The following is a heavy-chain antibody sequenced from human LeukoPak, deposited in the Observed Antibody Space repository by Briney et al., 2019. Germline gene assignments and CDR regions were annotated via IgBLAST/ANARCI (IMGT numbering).Heavy chain of an antibody. CDR3: ARESGYSRNSEYFQH. CDR2: IYSGGST. CDR1: GFTVSSNY. Sequence: GSLRLSCAASGFTVSSNYMSWVRQAPGKGLEWVSVIYSGGSTYYADSVKGRFTISRDNSKNTLYLQMNSLRAEDTAVYYCARESGYSRNSEYFQHWGQGTLVTVSS. J-gene: IGHJ1*01. D-gene: IGHD6-13*01. V-gene: IGHV3-66*01.